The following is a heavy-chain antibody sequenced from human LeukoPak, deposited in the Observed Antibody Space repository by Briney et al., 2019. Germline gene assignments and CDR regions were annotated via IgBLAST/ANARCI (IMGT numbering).Heavy chain of an antibody. V-gene: IGHV3-7*01. CDR2: IKQDGSEK. CDR3: ARVNRGSRLFPKNYYYYYMDV. CDR1: GFTFSNYW. D-gene: IGHD2-21*01. Sequence: GGSLRLSCAASGFTFSNYWMTWVRQTPGKGLEWVANIKQDGSEKYYVDSVKGRFTISRDNAKNSLYLQMNSLRAEDTGVYYCARVNRGSRLFPKNYYYYYMDVWGKGTTVTVSS. J-gene: IGHJ6*03.